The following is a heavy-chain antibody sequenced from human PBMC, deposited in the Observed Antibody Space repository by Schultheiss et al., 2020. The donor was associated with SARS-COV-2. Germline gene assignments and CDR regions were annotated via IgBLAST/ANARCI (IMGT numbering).Heavy chain of an antibody. Sequence: GESLKISCAASGFTVSNNYMSWVRQAPGKGLEWVAVISYDGSNKYYADSVKGRFTISRDNAKNSLYLQMNSLRAEDTAVYYCARELGIRVGYSYGSFYYYYGMDVWGQGTTVTVSS. CDR1: GFTVSNNY. V-gene: IGHV3-30*03. CDR2: ISYDGSNK. D-gene: IGHD5-18*01. J-gene: IGHJ6*02. CDR3: ARELGIRVGYSYGSFYYYYGMDV.